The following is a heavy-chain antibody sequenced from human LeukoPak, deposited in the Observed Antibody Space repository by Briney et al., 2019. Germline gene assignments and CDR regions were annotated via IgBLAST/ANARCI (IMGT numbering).Heavy chain of an antibody. V-gene: IGHV3-48*01. CDR3: AKGYSRAAFDI. CDR2: ISSTGGTI. Sequence: PGGSLRLSCVGSGVSFSNYLMNWVRQAPGKGLEWVSFISSTGGTIYYADSVTGRFTVSRDNAKKSLLLQMDSLRAEGTALYYCAKGYSRAAFDIWGQGTMVTVSS. CDR1: GVSFSNYL. D-gene: IGHD2-15*01. J-gene: IGHJ3*02.